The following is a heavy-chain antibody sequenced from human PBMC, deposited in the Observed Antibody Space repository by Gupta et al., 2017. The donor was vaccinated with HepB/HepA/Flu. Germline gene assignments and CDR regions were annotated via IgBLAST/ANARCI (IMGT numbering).Heavy chain of an antibody. V-gene: IGHV3-23*01. CDR2: IRGSDGST. CDR1: GITLSTYS. Sequence: EVQLLESGGGLVQPGGSLRLSCAASGITLSTYSMNWVRQAPGKGLEWVSSIRGSDGSTYYADSVKGRFTISKDKSKNTLYLQMNSLRAEDTAVYYCAKDSPDILEDVWGQGTLVNVSS. J-gene: IGHJ4*02. D-gene: IGHD5-12*01. CDR3: AKDSPDILEDV.